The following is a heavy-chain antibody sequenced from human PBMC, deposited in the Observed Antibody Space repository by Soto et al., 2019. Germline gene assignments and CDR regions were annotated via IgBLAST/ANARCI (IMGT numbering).Heavy chain of an antibody. Sequence: SETLSLTCTVAGGSISSGGYYWSWIRQHPGKGLEWIGYIYYSGSTYYNPSLKSRVTISVNTSKNQFSLKLSSVTAADTAVYYCARVRLGYKYGDFDYWGQGTLVTVSS. D-gene: IGHD3-16*01. V-gene: IGHV4-31*03. J-gene: IGHJ4*02. CDR1: GGSISSGGYY. CDR3: ARVRLGYKYGDFDY. CDR2: IYYSGST.